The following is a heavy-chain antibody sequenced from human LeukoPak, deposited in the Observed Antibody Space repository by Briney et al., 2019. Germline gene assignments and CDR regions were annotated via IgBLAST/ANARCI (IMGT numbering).Heavy chain of an antibody. CDR3: ARDGESSGSYLGAYYYYYYMDV. V-gene: IGHV3-48*03. CDR1: GFTFSSYE. Sequence: PGGSLRLSCAASGFTFSSYEMNWVRQAPGKGLEWVSYISSSGSTIYYADSVKGRFTISRDNAKNSLYLQMNSLRAEDTAVYYCARDGESSGSYLGAYYYYYYMDVWGKGTTVTVSS. J-gene: IGHJ6*03. CDR2: ISSSGSTI. D-gene: IGHD3-10*01.